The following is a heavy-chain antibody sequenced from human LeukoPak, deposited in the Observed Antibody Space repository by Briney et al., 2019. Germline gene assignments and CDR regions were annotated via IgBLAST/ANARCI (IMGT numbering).Heavy chain of an antibody. D-gene: IGHD3-22*01. CDR1: GPSISSSHY. J-gene: IGHJ4*02. CDR3: ASYDTSDYWALDY. CDR2: IHHSGST. Sequence: SETLSLTCAVSGPSISSSHYWGWIRQPPGKGLEWIGSIHHSGSTYYNPSLKSRITISVDTSKYQYSLKLSSVTAADTAAYYCASYDTSDYWALDYWGQGTLVTVSP. V-gene: IGHV4-38-2*01.